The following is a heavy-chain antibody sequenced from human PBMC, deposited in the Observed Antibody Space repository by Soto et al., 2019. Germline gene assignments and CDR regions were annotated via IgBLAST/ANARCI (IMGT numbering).Heavy chain of an antibody. D-gene: IGHD3-10*01. V-gene: IGHV4-59*12. CDR2: IYYSGST. Sequence: SETLSLTCTVSGGSISSYYWSWIRQPPGKGLEWIGYIYYSGSTNYNPSLKSRVTISVDTSKNQFSLKLSSVTAADTAVYYCARRARYGSGSYYSNWFDPWGQGTLVTVSS. J-gene: IGHJ5*02. CDR1: GGSISSYY. CDR3: ARRARYGSGSYYSNWFDP.